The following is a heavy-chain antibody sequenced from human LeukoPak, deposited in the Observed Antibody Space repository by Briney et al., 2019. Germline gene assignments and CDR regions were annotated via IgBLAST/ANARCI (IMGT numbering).Heavy chain of an antibody. CDR1: RFTSDDFG. CDR2: INADGTST. Sequence: GGSLRLSCATSRFTSDDFGIHWVRQAPGKGLEWVCFINADGTSTFYADSVRGRFTISRDNSKNSLYLQMNSLRTEDTAFYYCAKETDNWGQGTLVTVSS. J-gene: IGHJ4*02. CDR3: AKETDN. V-gene: IGHV3-43*02.